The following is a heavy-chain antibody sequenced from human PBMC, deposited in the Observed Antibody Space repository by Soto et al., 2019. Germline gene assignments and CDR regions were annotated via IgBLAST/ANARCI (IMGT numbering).Heavy chain of an antibody. V-gene: IGHV3-30-3*01. CDR1: EFSFSSYA. D-gene: IGHD3-3*01. Sequence: GGSLRLSCAASEFSFSSYAMHWIRQAPGKGLEWVAVISFDGNIIHYADSVKGRFIISRDNSKNTLYLQMHSLSGEDTAVYYCASTFATSTDYFDYWAQGTLVTVSS. J-gene: IGHJ4*02. CDR2: ISFDGNII. CDR3: ASTFATSTDYFDY.